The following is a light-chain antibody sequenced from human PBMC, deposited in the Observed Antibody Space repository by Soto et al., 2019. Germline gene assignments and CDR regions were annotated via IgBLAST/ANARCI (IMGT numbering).Light chain of an antibody. J-gene: IGKJ1*01. Sequence: DIQMTQSPSTLSASVGDRVTITCRASQSIGIWLAWYQQKPGKAPNILIYDASTLVSGVPSRFSGSGSGTEFTLTISSLQPDDFATYYCQQYNNYFSWTFGQGTKVEIK. V-gene: IGKV1-5*01. CDR1: QSIGIW. CDR3: QQYNNYFSWT. CDR2: DAS.